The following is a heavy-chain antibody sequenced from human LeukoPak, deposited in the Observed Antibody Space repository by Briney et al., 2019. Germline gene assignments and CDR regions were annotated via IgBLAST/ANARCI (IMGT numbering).Heavy chain of an antibody. CDR2: INSNSGGT. J-gene: IGHJ4*02. CDR3: ARGAFVVVTAIDY. CDR1: GYTFTGYY. Sequence: ASVKVSCKASGYTFTGYYMHWVRQAPGQGLEWMGWINSNSGGTNYAQKFQGRVTMTRDTSISTAYMELSRLRSDDTAVYYCARGAFVVVTAIDYWGQGTLVTVSS. D-gene: IGHD2-21*02. V-gene: IGHV1-2*02.